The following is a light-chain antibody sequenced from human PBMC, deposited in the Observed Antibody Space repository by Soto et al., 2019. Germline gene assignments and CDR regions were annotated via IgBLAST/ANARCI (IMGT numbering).Light chain of an antibody. CDR2: NVS. Sequence: QSVLTQPASVSGSPGQSITISCTGTSSDVGGYNYVSWYQQYPGKVPKLLIYNVSNRPSGVSNRFSGSKSGNTASLTISGLQAEDEADYFCTSYTTGSLDVFGTGTKVTVL. CDR1: SSDVGGYNY. CDR3: TSYTTGSLDV. V-gene: IGLV2-14*01. J-gene: IGLJ1*01.